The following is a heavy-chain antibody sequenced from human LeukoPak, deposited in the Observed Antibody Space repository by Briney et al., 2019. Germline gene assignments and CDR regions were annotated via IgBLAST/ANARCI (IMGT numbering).Heavy chain of an antibody. CDR2: VYNSGDT. D-gene: IGHD3-16*01. Sequence: SETLSLTCTVSGGSTSSDYWSWNRQSPGKGREWVGYVYNSGDTGKNPSLKSRVTILLDTSKNQCSLKLTSVSAADTAVYYCARITLGAYFDLWGRGTLVTVSS. CDR1: GGSTSSDY. CDR3: ARITLGAYFDL. V-gene: IGHV4-59*08. J-gene: IGHJ2*01.